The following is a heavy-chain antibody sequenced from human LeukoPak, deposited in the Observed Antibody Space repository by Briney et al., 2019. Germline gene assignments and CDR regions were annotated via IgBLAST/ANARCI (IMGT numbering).Heavy chain of an antibody. J-gene: IGHJ3*02. D-gene: IGHD3-22*01. CDR1: GFTFSNHA. Sequence: PGGSLRLSCVASGFTFSNHAMTWVRQAPGKGLEWVAVIWYDGSNKYYADSVKGRFTISRDNSKNTLYLQMNSLRAEDTAVYYCARYRVQYYYDSSGYPDAFDIWGQGTMVTVSS. CDR2: IWYDGSNK. V-gene: IGHV3-33*08. CDR3: ARYRVQYYYDSSGYPDAFDI.